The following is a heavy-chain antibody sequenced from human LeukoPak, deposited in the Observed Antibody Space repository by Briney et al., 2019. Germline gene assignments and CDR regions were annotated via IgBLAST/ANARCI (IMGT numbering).Heavy chain of an antibody. J-gene: IGHJ4*02. CDR1: GYTFTSYD. V-gene: IGHV1-2*02. D-gene: IGHD6-19*01. Sequence: ASVKVSCKASGYTFTSYDINWVRQAPGQGLEWMGWINPNSGGTNYAQKFQGRVTMTRDTSISTAYMELSRLRSDDTAVYYCARLTTSSGWYIDYWGQGTLVTVSS. CDR2: INPNSGGT. CDR3: ARLTTSSGWYIDY.